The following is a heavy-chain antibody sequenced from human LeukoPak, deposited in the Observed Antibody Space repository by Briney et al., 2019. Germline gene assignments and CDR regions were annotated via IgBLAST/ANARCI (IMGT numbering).Heavy chain of an antibody. CDR3: ATLRWSTVTPWGHFDY. V-gene: IGHV1-2*02. CDR1: GYTFTGYY. D-gene: IGHD4-17*01. J-gene: IGHJ4*02. Sequence: GASVKVSCKASGYTFTGYYMHWVRQAPGQGLEWMGWINPNSGGTNYAQKFQDRITMTEDTSTDTAYMELSSLRSEDTAIYYCATLRWSTVTPWGHFDYWGQGTLVTVSS. CDR2: INPNSGGT.